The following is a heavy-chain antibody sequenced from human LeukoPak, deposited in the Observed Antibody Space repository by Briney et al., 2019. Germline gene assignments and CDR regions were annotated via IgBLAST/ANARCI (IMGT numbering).Heavy chain of an antibody. CDR2: INHSGST. CDR1: GGSFSGYY. J-gene: IGHJ4*02. Sequence: SETLSLTCAVYGGSFSGYYWSWIRQPPGKGLEWIGEINHSGSTNYNPSLKSRVTISVDTSKDQFSLKLSSVTAADTAVYYCAREAPFSYGSGSYYTRYYFDYWGQGTLVTVSS. CDR3: AREAPFSYGSGSYYTRYYFDY. V-gene: IGHV4-34*01. D-gene: IGHD3-10*01.